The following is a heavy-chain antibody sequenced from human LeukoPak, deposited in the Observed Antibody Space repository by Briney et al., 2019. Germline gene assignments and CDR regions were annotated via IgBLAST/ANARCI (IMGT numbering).Heavy chain of an antibody. CDR2: IGTAGDT. J-gene: IGHJ4*02. Sequence: GGSLRLSCAASGFTFSSYDMHWVRQATGKGLEWVSAIGTAGDTYYPGSVKGRFTISRENAKNSLYLQMNSLRAGGTAVYYCARGPYSSSWEFDYWGQGTLVTVSS. D-gene: IGHD6-13*01. CDR3: ARGPYSSSWEFDY. V-gene: IGHV3-13*01. CDR1: GFTFSSYD.